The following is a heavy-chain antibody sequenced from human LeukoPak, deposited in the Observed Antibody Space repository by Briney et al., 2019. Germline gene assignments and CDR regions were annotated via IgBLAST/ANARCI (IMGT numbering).Heavy chain of an antibody. J-gene: IGHJ4*02. V-gene: IGHV4-38-2*01. CDR3: ARRVGYFDY. Sequence: SETLSLTCAVSGYSISSGYYWGWIRQPPRKGLEWIGSIYHSGSTYYNPSLKSRVTISVDTSKNQFSLKLSSVTAADTAVYYCARRVGYFDYWGQGTLVTVSS. D-gene: IGHD1-26*01. CDR2: IYHSGST. CDR1: GYSISSGYY.